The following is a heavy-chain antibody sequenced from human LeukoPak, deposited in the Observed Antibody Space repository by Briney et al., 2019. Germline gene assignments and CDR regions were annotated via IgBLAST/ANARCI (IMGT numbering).Heavy chain of an antibody. J-gene: IGHJ4*02. CDR2: IIPIFGTA. V-gene: IGHV1-69*05. CDR1: GGTFSSYA. CDR3: AMEYYYDSSGYPMYDY. Sequence: VASVKVSCKDSGGTFSSYAISWVRQAPGQGLEWMGRIIPIFGTANYAQKFQGRVTITTDESTSTAYMELSSLRSEDTAVYYCAMEYYYDSSGYPMYDYWGQGTLVTVSS. D-gene: IGHD3-22*01.